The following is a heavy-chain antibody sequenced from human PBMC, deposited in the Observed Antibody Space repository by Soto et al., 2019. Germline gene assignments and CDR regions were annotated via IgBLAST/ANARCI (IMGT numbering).Heavy chain of an antibody. J-gene: IGHJ4*02. CDR1: GGSISSGDYY. D-gene: IGHD3-22*01. Sequence: QVQLQESGPGLVKPSQTLSLTCTVSGGSISSGDYYWSWIRQPPGKGLEWIGYIYYSGSTYYNPSLKSRVTVSVDRAKTQCPLKRSSVSVADTAVYYCARGSYSYDSRGYYHYWGQGTLVTVSS. V-gene: IGHV4-30-4*01. CDR3: ARGSYSYDSRGYYHY. CDR2: IYYSGST.